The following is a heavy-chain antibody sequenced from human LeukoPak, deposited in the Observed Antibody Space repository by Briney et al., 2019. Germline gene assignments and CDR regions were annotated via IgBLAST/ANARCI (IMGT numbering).Heavy chain of an antibody. Sequence: QPGRSLRLSCAASGFTFDDYGMHWVRQAPGKGLEWVSGISWNGGSIGYADSVKGRFTISRDNSKNTLYLQMNSLRAEDTAVYYCAKGPVYYDSSGYFPFDYWGQGTLVTVSS. CDR3: AKGPVYYDSSGYFPFDY. D-gene: IGHD3-22*01. CDR2: ISWNGGSI. J-gene: IGHJ4*02. CDR1: GFTFDDYG. V-gene: IGHV3-9*01.